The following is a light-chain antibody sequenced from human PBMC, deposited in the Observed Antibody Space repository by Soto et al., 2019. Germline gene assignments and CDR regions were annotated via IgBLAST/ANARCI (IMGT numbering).Light chain of an antibody. Sequence: EIVITQSPATLSVSPGDGAALSCRASQSVGSNFAWYQQKPGQAPRLLIYGASTRATGVPARFSGSGSGTEFALTISSLQSEDVAIYHCQQYNYWPPAFGQGTKVEIK. V-gene: IGKV3-15*01. J-gene: IGKJ1*01. CDR3: QQYNYWPPA. CDR1: QSVGSN. CDR2: GAS.